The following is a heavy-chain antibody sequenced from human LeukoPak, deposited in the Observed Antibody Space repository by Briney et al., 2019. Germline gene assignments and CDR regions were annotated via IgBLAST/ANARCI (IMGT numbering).Heavy chain of an antibody. CDR3: ARDRLHYGEYEKTLDY. CDR2: ISYDGSNK. Sequence: PGRSLRLSCAASGFTFSSYGMHWVRQAPGKGLEWVAVISYDGSNKYYADSVKGRFTISRDNAKNSLYLQMNSLRVDDTAVYYCARDRLHYGEYEKTLDYWGQGTLVTVSS. CDR1: GFTFSSYG. D-gene: IGHD4-17*01. J-gene: IGHJ4*02. V-gene: IGHV3-30*03.